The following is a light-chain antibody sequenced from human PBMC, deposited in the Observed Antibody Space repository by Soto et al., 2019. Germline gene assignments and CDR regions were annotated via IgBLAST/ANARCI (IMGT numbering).Light chain of an antibody. CDR2: GAS. CDR1: QSVSSSY. J-gene: IGKJ2*01. Sequence: EIVLTQSPGTLSLSPGERATLSCRASQSVSSSYLAWYQQKPGQAPRLLIYGASSRATGIPDRFSGSGSGTDSTLTISRLEPEDFAVYYCQQYGSSPVTFGQGTKLEIK. V-gene: IGKV3-20*01. CDR3: QQYGSSPVT.